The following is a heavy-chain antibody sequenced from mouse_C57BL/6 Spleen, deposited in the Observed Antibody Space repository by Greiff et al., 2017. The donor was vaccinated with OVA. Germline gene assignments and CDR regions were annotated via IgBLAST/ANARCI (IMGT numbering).Heavy chain of an antibody. CDR3: ARSLYYGSSGDYAMDY. V-gene: IGHV1-63*01. D-gene: IGHD1-1*01. Sequence: QVQLQPSGAELVRPGTSVKMSCKASGYTFTNYWIGWAKQRPGHGLEWIGDIYPGGGYTNYNEKFKGKATLTADKSSSTAYMQFSSLTSEDSAIYYCARSLYYGSSGDYAMDYWGQGTSVTVSS. CDR1: GYTFTNYW. CDR2: IYPGGGYT. J-gene: IGHJ4*01.